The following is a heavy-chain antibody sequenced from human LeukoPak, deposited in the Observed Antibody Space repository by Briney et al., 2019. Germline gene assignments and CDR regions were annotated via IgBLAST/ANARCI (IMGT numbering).Heavy chain of an antibody. Sequence: GGSLRLSCLTSGFTLSTNAMSWVRQAPGKGLEWISGISGSGASTYYADSVKGRFTISRDDSRNTLYLQMNSLRGDDTAVYYCARGGGWDAYYYYGMDVWGQGTTVTVSS. CDR2: ISGSGAST. D-gene: IGHD6-19*01. CDR3: ARGGGWDAYYYYGMDV. J-gene: IGHJ6*02. V-gene: IGHV3-23*01. CDR1: GFTLSTNA.